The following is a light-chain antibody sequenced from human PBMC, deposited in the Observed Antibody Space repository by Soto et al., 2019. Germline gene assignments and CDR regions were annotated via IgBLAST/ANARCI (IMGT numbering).Light chain of an antibody. CDR1: QSVSTF. Sequence: EIVMTQSPATLSVFPGERATLSCRASQSVSTFLAWYQQKPGQAPRLLIYGASTRATGIPARFSGSGSGTEFTLTISSLQSEEFAVYYCQQYSNWPPLTFGGGTKVEIK. CDR3: QQYSNWPPLT. V-gene: IGKV3-15*01. J-gene: IGKJ4*01. CDR2: GAS.